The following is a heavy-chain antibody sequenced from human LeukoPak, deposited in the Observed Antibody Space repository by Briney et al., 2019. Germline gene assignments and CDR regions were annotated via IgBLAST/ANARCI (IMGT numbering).Heavy chain of an antibody. V-gene: IGHV3-9*01. D-gene: IGHD3-22*01. Sequence: GGSLRLSCAASGFTFDDYAMHWVRQTPGKGLEWVSGISWNSGSIGYADSVKGRFTISRDNAKNSLYLQMNSLRAEDTALYYCAKDIGYDSSGYHYFDYWGQGTLVTVSS. CDR1: GFTFDDYA. CDR2: ISWNSGSI. CDR3: AKDIGYDSSGYHYFDY. J-gene: IGHJ4*02.